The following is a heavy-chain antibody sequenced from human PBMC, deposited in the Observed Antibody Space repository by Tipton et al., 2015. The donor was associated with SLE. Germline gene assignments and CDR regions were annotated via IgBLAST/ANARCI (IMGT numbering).Heavy chain of an antibody. J-gene: IGHJ2*01. CDR1: GGSISSSSYY. V-gene: IGHV4-39*07. CDR3: ARRLVAAANDWYFGL. D-gene: IGHD2-2*01. CDR2: IYYSGNT. Sequence: TLSLTCTVSGGSISSSSYYWGWIRQPPGKGLEWIGSIYYSGNTYYNPSLKSRVTISVDTSKNQFSQKLSSVTAAGTAVYYCARRLVAAANDWYFGLWGRGTLVTVSS.